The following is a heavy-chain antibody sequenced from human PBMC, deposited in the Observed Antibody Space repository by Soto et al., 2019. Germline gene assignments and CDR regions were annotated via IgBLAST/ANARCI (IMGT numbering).Heavy chain of an antibody. CDR2: IYPGGVNI. CDR3: ARGIKYGDYSRWFAP. J-gene: IGHJ5*02. CDR1: GYSFTSHY. V-gene: IGHV1-46*01. Sequence: GASVKVSCKAIGYSFTSHYMHWVRQAPGQGLEWMGTIYPGGVNIAYAQKFQGRVTMTKDTSTSTVYMELTSLTSEDTAVYYCARGIKYGDYSRWFAPWGPGTLVTVSS. D-gene: IGHD4-17*01.